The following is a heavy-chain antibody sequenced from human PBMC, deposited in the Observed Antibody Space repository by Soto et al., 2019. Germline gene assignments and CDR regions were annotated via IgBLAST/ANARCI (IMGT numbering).Heavy chain of an antibody. J-gene: IGHJ6*02. CDR2: IYYSGST. CDR3: ARGNNDYDFWSGSPRHYYGMDV. CDR1: GGSISSYY. Sequence: SETLSLTCTVSGGSISSYYWSWIRQPPGKGLEWIGYIYYSGSTNYNPSLKSRVTISVDTSKNQFSLKLSSVTAADAAVYYCARGNNDYDFWSGSPRHYYGMDVWGQGTTVTVSS. D-gene: IGHD3-3*01. V-gene: IGHV4-59*01.